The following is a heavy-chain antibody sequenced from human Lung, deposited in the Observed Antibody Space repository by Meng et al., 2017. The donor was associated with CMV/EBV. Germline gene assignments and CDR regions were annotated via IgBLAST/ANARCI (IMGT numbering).Heavy chain of an antibody. Sequence: GGSLRLSCAASGFTFDDYGMHWVRQAPGKGLEWVSGISWNSGVIAYADSVKGRFTISRDNAKNSLYLQMNSLRVEDTALYYCAKDGGSGWTINYYGMDVWGQGTTVTVSS. CDR3: AKDGGSGWTINYYGMDV. V-gene: IGHV3-9*01. D-gene: IGHD6-19*01. J-gene: IGHJ6*02. CDR1: GFTFDDYG. CDR2: ISWNSGVI.